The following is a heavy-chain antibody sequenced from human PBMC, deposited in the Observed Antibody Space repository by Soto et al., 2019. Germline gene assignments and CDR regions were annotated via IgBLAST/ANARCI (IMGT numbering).Heavy chain of an antibody. CDR2: ISYDGSNK. Sequence: PGGSLRLSCAASGFTFSTYDMHWVRQAPGKGLDWVAVISYDGSNKYYADSVKGRVTISRDSSKNTLYLEMNSLRAEDTAVYYCARRGTAGYYFDYWGQGTLVTSPQ. CDR3: ARRGTAGYYFDY. D-gene: IGHD2-21*01. CDR1: GFTFSTYD. J-gene: IGHJ4*02. V-gene: IGHV3-30-3*01.